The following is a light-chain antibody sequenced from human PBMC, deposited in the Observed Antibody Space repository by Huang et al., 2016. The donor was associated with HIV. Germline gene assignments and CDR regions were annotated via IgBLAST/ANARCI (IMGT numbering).Light chain of an antibody. Sequence: EIVMTQSPATLSLSPGERATLSCRASESVSSNLAWYQQKPGQAPRLVIYRASTRATGSPARFSGSGSGTDFTLTISSLQSDEFAIYYCQQYNNWPPLTFGGGTKVEIK. J-gene: IGKJ4*01. CDR1: ESVSSN. CDR3: QQYNNWPPLT. V-gene: IGKV3-15*01. CDR2: RAS.